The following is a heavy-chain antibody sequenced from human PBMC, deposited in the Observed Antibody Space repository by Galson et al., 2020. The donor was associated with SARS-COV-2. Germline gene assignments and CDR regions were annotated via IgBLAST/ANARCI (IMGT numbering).Heavy chain of an antibody. CDR1: GLTFSRFA. Sequence: GGSLRLSCAASGLTFSRFAMGWVRQAPGKGLEWVSGISPNGYSTYYADSVKGRFTISRDNSKNTLYLQMSSLRAEDTAVYYCQGCSAGSCYGGFDPWGQGTLVTVSS. CDR2: ISPNGYST. V-gene: IGHV3-23*01. D-gene: IGHD2-15*01. J-gene: IGHJ5*02. CDR3: QGCSAGSCYGGFDP.